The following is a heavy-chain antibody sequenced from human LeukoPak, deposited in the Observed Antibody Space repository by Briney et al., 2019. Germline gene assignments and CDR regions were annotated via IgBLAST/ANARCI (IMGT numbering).Heavy chain of an antibody. CDR3: ARGIAVAGSIFDY. V-gene: IGHV4-59*08. CDR2: IYYSGST. D-gene: IGHD6-19*01. Sequence: PSETLSLTCTVSGGSISSYYWSWIRQPPGQGLEWIGYIYYSGSTNYNPSLKSRVTISVDTSKNQFSLKLSSVTAADTAVYYCARGIAVAGSIFDYWGQGTLVTVSS. J-gene: IGHJ4*02. CDR1: GGSISSYY.